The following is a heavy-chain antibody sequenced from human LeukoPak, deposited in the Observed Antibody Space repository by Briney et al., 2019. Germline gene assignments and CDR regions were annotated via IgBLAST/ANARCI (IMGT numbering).Heavy chain of an antibody. D-gene: IGHD3-16*01. CDR1: GLTFSSYW. Sequence: GGSLRLSCAASGLTFSSYWMHWVRHAPGKGLVWVSRINSDGSSTIYADFVKGRFTISRDNAKNTVVLQMNSLSAEDTAVYYCATGGAQYYDYWGQGTVVTVSS. CDR2: INSDGSST. V-gene: IGHV3-74*01. CDR3: ATGGAQYYDY. J-gene: IGHJ4*02.